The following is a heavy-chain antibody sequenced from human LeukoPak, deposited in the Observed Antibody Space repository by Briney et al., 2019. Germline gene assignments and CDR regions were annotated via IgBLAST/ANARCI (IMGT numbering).Heavy chain of an antibody. CDR3: ARVEGPGTNWLGRYFDY. D-gene: IGHD1-1*01. J-gene: IGHJ4*02. V-gene: IGHV3-7*01. Sequence: GGSLRLSCAASGFTFSSYWMSWVRQAPGKGLEWVANIKQDGSEKYYVDSVKGRFTISRDNAKNSLYLQMNSLRAEDTSVYYCARVEGPGTNWLGRYFDYWGQGSLVTVSS. CDR1: GFTFSSYW. CDR2: IKQDGSEK.